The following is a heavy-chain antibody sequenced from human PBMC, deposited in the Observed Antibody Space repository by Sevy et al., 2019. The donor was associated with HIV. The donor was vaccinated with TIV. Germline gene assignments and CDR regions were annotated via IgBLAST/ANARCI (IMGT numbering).Heavy chain of an antibody. Sequence: GGSLRLSCAASGFTFSSYGMHWVRQAPGKGLEWVAVISYDGSNKYYADSVKGRFTIFRDNSKNTLYLQMNSLRAEDTAVYYCAKGHYGGNSGGLNYFDYWGQGTLVTVSS. CDR3: AKGHYGGNSGGLNYFDY. CDR2: ISYDGSNK. D-gene: IGHD4-17*01. CDR1: GFTFSSYG. V-gene: IGHV3-30*18. J-gene: IGHJ4*02.